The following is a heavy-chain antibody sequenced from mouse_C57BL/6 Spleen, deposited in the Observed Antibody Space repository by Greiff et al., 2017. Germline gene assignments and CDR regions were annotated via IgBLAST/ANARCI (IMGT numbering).Heavy chain of an antibody. Sequence: VQLQQSGAELVKPGASVKMSCKASGYTFTSYWITWVKQRPGQGLEWIGDIYPGSGSTNYNEKFKSKATLTVDTSSSTAYMQLSSLPSEDSAVYYCARSHYCYGSSFYYAMDYWGQGTSVTVSS. V-gene: IGHV1-55*01. CDR1: GYTFTSYW. D-gene: IGHD1-1*01. J-gene: IGHJ4*01. CDR2: IYPGSGST. CDR3: ARSHYCYGSSFYYAMDY.